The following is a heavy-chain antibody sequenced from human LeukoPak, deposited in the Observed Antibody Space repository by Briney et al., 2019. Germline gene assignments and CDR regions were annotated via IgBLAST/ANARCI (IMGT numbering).Heavy chain of an antibody. Sequence: ASVKVSCKASGGTFSSYAISWVRQAPGQGLEWMGGIIPIFGTANYAQKFQGRVTITADESTSTAYMELSSLRSEDTAVYYCAREDGITIPGAFDIWGQGTMVTVSS. J-gene: IGHJ3*02. D-gene: IGHD3-3*01. V-gene: IGHV1-69*13. CDR3: AREDGITIPGAFDI. CDR1: GGTFSSYA. CDR2: IIPIFGTA.